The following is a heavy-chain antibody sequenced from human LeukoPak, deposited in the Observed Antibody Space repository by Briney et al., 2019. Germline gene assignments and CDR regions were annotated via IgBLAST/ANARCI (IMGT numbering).Heavy chain of an antibody. CDR1: GFSFSSQG. CDR2: IRYDGNNK. Sequence: PGGSLRLSCAASGFSFSSQGMHWVRQAPGKGLEWVAFIRYDGNNKYYADSVKGRFTISRDNSKNTLYLQMNSLRADDTAVYYCANPGYWGQGTLVTVSS. J-gene: IGHJ4*02. V-gene: IGHV3-30*02. CDR3: ANPGY.